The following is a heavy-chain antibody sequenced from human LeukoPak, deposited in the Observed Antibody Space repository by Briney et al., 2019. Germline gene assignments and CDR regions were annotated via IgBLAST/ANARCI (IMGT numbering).Heavy chain of an antibody. CDR2: IYTRGST. CDR1: GGSINNYY. D-gene: IGHD2-15*01. J-gene: IGHJ3*02. V-gene: IGHV4-4*07. CDR3: ARGRYCSADICSGGDAFDI. Sequence: SETLSLTCTVSGGSINNYYWSWIRQPAGKGLEWIGRIYTRGSTNYNPSLKSRVTMSVDTSKDQFSLKLSSVIAADTAVYYCARGRYCSADICSGGDAFDIWGQGTMVSVSS.